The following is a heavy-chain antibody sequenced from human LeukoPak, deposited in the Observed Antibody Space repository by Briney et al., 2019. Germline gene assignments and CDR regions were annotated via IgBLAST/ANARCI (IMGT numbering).Heavy chain of an antibody. CDR3: ARAVRGYSSSSVYYY. J-gene: IGHJ4*02. V-gene: IGHV3-30*02. CDR1: GFTFSSYG. D-gene: IGHD6-6*01. Sequence: PGGSLRLSCAASGFTFSSYGMHWVRQAPGKGLEWVAFIRYDGSNKYYADSVKGRFTISRDNAKNSQYLQMNSLRAEDTAVNYCARAVRGYSSSSVYYYWGQGTLVTVSS. CDR2: IRYDGSNK.